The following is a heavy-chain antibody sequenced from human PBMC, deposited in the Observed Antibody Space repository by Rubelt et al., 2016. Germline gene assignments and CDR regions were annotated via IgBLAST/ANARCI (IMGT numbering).Heavy chain of an antibody. CDR1: GGSISSYY. Sequence: QLQLQESGPGLVKPSETLSLTCTVSGGSISSYYWSWIRQPPGEALEWIGYIYYSGSTNYNPSLKSRVTISVDTSKNQFSLKLSSVTAADTAVYYCARRGSGYYYYGMDVWGQGTTVTVSS. J-gene: IGHJ6*02. V-gene: IGHV4-59*01. CDR2: IYYSGST. D-gene: IGHD3-10*01. CDR3: ARRGSGYYYYGMDV.